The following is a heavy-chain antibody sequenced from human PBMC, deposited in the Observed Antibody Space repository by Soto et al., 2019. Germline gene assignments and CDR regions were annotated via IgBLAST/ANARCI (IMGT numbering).Heavy chain of an antibody. V-gene: IGHV3-74*01. CDR2: IDNDGNGT. CDR3: AKIESRFFYDSTGYYPFDY. J-gene: IGHJ4*02. CDR1: GFTFTRYW. Sequence: GSLRLSCAASGFTFTRYWMHWVRQAPGKGLVWVSRIDNDGNGTSYADSVKGRFIISRDNAKNTLYLQMNSLRAEDTAVYYCAKIESRFFYDSTGYYPFDYWGQGTLVTVSS. D-gene: IGHD3-22*01.